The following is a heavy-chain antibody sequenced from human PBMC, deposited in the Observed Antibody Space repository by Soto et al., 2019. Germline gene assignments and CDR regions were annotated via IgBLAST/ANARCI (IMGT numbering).Heavy chain of an antibody. CDR3: AKVGLLWFGELFNNWFDP. Sequence: GGSLRLSCAASGFTFSSYAMSWVRQAPGKGLEWVSAISGSGGSTYYADSVKGRFTISRDNSKNTLYLQMNSLRAEDTAVYYCAKVGLLWFGELFNNWFDPWGQGTLVTV. D-gene: IGHD3-10*01. V-gene: IGHV3-23*01. CDR1: GFTFSSYA. CDR2: ISGSGGST. J-gene: IGHJ5*02.